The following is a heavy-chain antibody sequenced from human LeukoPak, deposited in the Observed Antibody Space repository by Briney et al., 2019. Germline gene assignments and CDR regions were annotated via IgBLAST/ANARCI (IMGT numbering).Heavy chain of an antibody. V-gene: IGHV3-48*01. J-gene: IGHJ4*02. Sequence: GGSLRLSCAASGFTFSSYSMNWVRQAPGKGLEWVSYISSSSSTIYYADSVKGRFTISRDNSKNTLYLQMNSLRAEDTAVYYCARGSYYYDSSGYYYSSNFDYWGQGTLVTVSS. CDR2: ISSSSSTI. CDR1: GFTFSSYS. D-gene: IGHD3-22*01. CDR3: ARGSYYYDSSGYYYSSNFDY.